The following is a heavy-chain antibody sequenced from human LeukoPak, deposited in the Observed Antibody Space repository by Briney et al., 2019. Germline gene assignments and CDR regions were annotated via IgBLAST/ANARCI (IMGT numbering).Heavy chain of an antibody. CDR1: GDSVSSNSAA. CDR3: ARTSQSGWYVDFDY. CDR2: TYYRSKWYN. D-gene: IGHD6-19*01. V-gene: IGHV6-1*01. Sequence: SQTLSLTCGISGDSVSSNSAAWNWMRQSPSKGLEWLGRTYYRSKWYNDYAVSVRSRITINPDTSKNQFSLQLSSVTPEDTAVYYCARTSQSGWYVDFDYWGQGTLVTVSS. J-gene: IGHJ4*02.